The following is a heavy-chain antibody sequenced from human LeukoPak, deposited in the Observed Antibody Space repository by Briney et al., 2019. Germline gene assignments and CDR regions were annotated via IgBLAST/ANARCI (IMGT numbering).Heavy chain of an antibody. CDR3: AGRGYSYGYYYYYGMDV. Sequence: SETLSLTCTVSGGSISSSSYYWGWIRQPPGKGLEWIGSIYYSGSTYYNPSLKSRVTISVDTSKNQFSLKLSSVTAADTAVYYCAGRGYSYGYYYYYGMDVWGQGTTVTVSS. D-gene: IGHD5-18*01. V-gene: IGHV4-39*07. J-gene: IGHJ6*02. CDR2: IYYSGST. CDR1: GGSISSSSYY.